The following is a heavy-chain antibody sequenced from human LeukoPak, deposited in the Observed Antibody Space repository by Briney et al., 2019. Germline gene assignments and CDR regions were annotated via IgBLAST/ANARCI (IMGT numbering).Heavy chain of an antibody. CDR2: ISGSGAST. CDR3: AKGGSSGYRYYFDY. J-gene: IGHJ4*02. CDR1: GFTFGSYA. D-gene: IGHD3-22*01. Sequence: GGSLRLSCAASGFTFGSYAMSWVRQAPGKGLEWVSSISGSGASTYYADSLKGRFTISRDNSHSTVYLQMNSLRAEDTAVYYCAKGGSSGYRYYFDYWGQGTLVTVSS. V-gene: IGHV3-23*01.